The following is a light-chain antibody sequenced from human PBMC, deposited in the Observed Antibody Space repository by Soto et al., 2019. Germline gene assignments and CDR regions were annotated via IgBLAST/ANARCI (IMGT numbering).Light chain of an antibody. J-gene: IGLJ3*02. CDR3: QVWDSGSDHWV. CDR1: HIGSKS. V-gene: IGLV3-21*02. CDR2: DDS. Sequence: SYELTQPPSVSVAPGQTARITCGEDHIGSKSVHWYQQKPGQAPVLVVYDDSDRPSGIPERFSGSKSGNTATLTISRVEDGDEADYYCQVWDSGSDHWVFGGGTKLTVL.